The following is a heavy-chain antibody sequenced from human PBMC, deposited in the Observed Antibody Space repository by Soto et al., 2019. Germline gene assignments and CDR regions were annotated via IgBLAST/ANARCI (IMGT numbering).Heavy chain of an antibody. J-gene: IGHJ6*02. CDR2: IKQGGSEK. CDR1: GFTFSSYW. D-gene: IGHD3-22*01. CDR3: ASFPHHYYDSSGYYLSRYYGMDV. V-gene: IGHV3-7*01. Sequence: PGGSLRLSCAASGFTFSSYWMSWVRQAPGKGLEWVANIKQGGSEKYYVDSVKGRFTISRDNAKNSLYLQMNSLRAEDTAVYYCASFPHHYYDSSGYYLSRYYGMDVWGQGTTVTVSS.